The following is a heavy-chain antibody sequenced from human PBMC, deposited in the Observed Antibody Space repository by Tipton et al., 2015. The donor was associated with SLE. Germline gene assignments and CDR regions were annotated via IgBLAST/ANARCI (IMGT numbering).Heavy chain of an antibody. CDR2: INHSGST. V-gene: IGHV4-34*01. J-gene: IGHJ4*02. D-gene: IGHD6-19*01. Sequence: TLSLTCAVYGGSFSGYYWSWIRQPPGKGLEWIGEINHSGSTNYNPSLKSRVTISVDTSKNQFSLKLSSVTAADTAVYYCARQIAVAGHDYWGQGTLVTVSS. CDR1: GGSFSGYY. CDR3: ARQIAVAGHDY.